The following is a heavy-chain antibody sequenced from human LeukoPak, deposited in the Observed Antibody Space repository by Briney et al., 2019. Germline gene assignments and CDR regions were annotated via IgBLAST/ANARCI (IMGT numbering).Heavy chain of an antibody. Sequence: SVKVSCRASGGTFSSYAISWVRQAPGQGLEWMGRIIPILGIANYAQKFQGRVTITADKSTSTAYMELSSLRSEDTAVYYCARDPSGSAAHYYYCYGMDVWGQGTTVTVSS. J-gene: IGHJ6*02. V-gene: IGHV1-69*04. CDR2: IIPILGIA. CDR1: GGTFSSYA. CDR3: ARDPSGSAAHYYYCYGMDV. D-gene: IGHD1-26*01.